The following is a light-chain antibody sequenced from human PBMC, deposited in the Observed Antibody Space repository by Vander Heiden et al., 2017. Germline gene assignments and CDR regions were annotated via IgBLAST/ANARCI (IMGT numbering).Light chain of an antibody. V-gene: IGLV2-14*01. Sequence: QSVLTQPASVSGSPGQSITILCTGTSRDVGAYNYVSRYQQHPGKAPKLMIYDVNNRPSGVSNRFSGSKSGNTASLTISGLQAEDEADYYCSSYTTTSPYVFGTGTKVTVL. CDR1: SRDVGAYNY. CDR2: DVN. J-gene: IGLJ1*01. CDR3: SSYTTTSPYV.